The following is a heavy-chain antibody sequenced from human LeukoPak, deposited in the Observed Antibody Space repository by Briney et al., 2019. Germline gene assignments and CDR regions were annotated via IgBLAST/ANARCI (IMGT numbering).Heavy chain of an antibody. V-gene: IGHV3-23*01. CDR2: LSGSGITT. D-gene: IGHD3-22*01. J-gene: IGHJ3*02. CDR3: ARLFIPNYYDSSGYQGAFDI. Sequence: GGSLRLSCAASGFTFSNSAMSWVRQAPGKGLEWVSTLSGSGITTYYADSVKGRFTISRDNSKNTLYLQMNSLRAEDTAVYYCARLFIPNYYDSSGYQGAFDIWGQGTMVTVSS. CDR1: GFTFSNSA.